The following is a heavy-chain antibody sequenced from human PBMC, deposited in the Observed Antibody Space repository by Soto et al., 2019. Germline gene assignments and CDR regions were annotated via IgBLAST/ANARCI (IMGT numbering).Heavy chain of an antibody. J-gene: IGHJ6*02. D-gene: IGHD2-21*02. Sequence: QVQLVQSGAEVKKPGASVKVSCKASGYTFTSYGISWVRQAPGQGLEWMGWISAYNGNTNYAQKLQGRVTMTTDTSTNTTYMELRNRRSDDTAVYYCARVYHCGGDCYLYYYYGMDVWGQGTTVTVSS. CDR2: ISAYNGNT. CDR1: GYTFTSYG. CDR3: ARVYHCGGDCYLYYYYGMDV. V-gene: IGHV1-18*01.